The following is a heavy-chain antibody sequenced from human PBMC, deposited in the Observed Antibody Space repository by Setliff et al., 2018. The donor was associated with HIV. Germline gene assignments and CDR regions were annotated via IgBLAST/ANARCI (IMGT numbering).Heavy chain of an antibody. V-gene: IGHV4-39*01. Sequence: LSLTCTVSGGSISNSDFYWGWIRQSPGKGLEWIGSIYYRGATYYNPTLQSRVTISIDTSKNQFSLNLTSVTAADTAVYYCASRIYYYDSNNFLREEGFDPWGQGTLVTVS. CDR1: GGSISNSDFY. CDR3: ASRIYYYDSNNFLREEGFDP. J-gene: IGHJ5*02. D-gene: IGHD3-22*01. CDR2: IYYRGAT.